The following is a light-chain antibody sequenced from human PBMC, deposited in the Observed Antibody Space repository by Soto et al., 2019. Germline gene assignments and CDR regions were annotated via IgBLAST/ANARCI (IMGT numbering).Light chain of an antibody. CDR2: EVS. V-gene: IGLV2-8*01. CDR3: SSYTGSNNYVV. J-gene: IGLJ2*01. CDR1: SSDVGGYNY. Sequence: QSSLTQPPSASGSPGQSVTISCNGTSSDVGGYNYVSWYQQHPGKAPKLIIYEVSKRPSGVPDRFSGSKSGNTASLTVSGLQAEDEAHYYCSSYTGSNNYVVFGGGTKVTVL.